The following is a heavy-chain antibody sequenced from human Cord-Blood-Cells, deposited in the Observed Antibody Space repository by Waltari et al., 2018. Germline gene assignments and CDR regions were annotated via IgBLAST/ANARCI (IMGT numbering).Heavy chain of an antibody. J-gene: IGHJ5*02. Sequence: QVQLVQSGAEVKKPGSSVKVSCKASGGTFSSYATSWVRQAPGQGLEWMGGIIPIFGTANYAQKFQGRVTITADESTSTAYMELSSLRSEDTAVYYCARDGGYGSGSYYWFDPWGQGTLVTVSS. D-gene: IGHD3-10*01. CDR3: ARDGGYGSGSYYWFDP. CDR2: IIPIFGTA. V-gene: IGHV1-69*01. CDR1: GGTFSSYA.